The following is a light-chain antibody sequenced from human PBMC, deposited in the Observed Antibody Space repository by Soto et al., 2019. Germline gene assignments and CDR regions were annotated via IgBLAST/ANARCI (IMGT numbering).Light chain of an antibody. V-gene: IGLV2-14*01. CDR1: SSDVGGYNY. J-gene: IGLJ1*01. CDR2: DVT. Sequence: QSVLTQPASVSGSPGQSITISCTGTSSDVGGYNYVSWYQQHPDKAPKLMIYDVTNRPSGVSDRFSGSKSGNTAFLTISGLQAEDEADYYCSSYTSSSTYVFGTGTKLTVL. CDR3: SSYTSSSTYV.